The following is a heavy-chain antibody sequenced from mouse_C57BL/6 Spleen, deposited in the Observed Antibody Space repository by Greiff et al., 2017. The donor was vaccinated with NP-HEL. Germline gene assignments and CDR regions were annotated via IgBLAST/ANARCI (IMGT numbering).Heavy chain of an antibody. V-gene: IGHV1-61*01. D-gene: IGHD1-1*01. CDR3: ARRDYYGSSSSYWYFDV. CDR1: GYTFTSYW. CDR2: IYPSDSET. Sequence: QVQLQQPGAELVRPGSSVKLSCKASGYTFTSYWMDWVKQRPGQGLEWIGNIYPSDSETHYNQKFKDKATLTVDKSSSTAYMQLSSLTSEDSAVYYCARRDYYGSSSSYWYFDVWGTGTTVTVSS. J-gene: IGHJ1*03.